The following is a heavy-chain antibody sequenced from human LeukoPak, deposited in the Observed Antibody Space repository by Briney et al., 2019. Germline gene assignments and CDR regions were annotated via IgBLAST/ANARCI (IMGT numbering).Heavy chain of an antibody. CDR3: ARTPAGYSYGYFSR. D-gene: IGHD5-18*01. CDR1: GFTFSSYS. J-gene: IGHJ4*02. Sequence: PGGSLRLSCAASGFTFSSYSMNWVRQAPGKGLEWVSYISSSSSTIYYADSVKGRFTISRDNAKNSLYLQMNSLRAEDTAVYYCARTPAGYSYGYFSRWGQGTLVTVSS. CDR2: ISSSSSTI. V-gene: IGHV3-48*04.